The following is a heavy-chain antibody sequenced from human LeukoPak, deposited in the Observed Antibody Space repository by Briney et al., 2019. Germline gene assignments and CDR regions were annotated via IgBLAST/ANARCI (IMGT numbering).Heavy chain of an antibody. J-gene: IGHJ4*02. CDR2: IKPDGSEK. D-gene: IGHD6-13*01. Sequence: GGSLRLPCAASGFTFRSYWMTWVRQAPGKGPEWVANIKPDGSEKYYVDSVKGRFTVSRDNAKNSLYLQMNSLRAEDSAVYLCARSTVAAAGDDWGQGTLVTVSS. V-gene: IGHV3-7*01. CDR3: ARSTVAAAGDD. CDR1: GFTFRSYW.